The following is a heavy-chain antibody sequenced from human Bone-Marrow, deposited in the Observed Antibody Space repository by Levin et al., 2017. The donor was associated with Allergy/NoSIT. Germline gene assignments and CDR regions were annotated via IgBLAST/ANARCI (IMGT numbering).Heavy chain of an antibody. J-gene: IGHJ4*02. CDR1: GFTFSSYS. CDR2: ISSSSGYI. D-gene: IGHD3-16*01. V-gene: IGHV3-21*01. CDR3: ARITVWGTVSPERRDS. Sequence: LSLTCAASGFTFSSYSMNWVRQAPGKGLEWVSFISSSSGYIYYADSVKGRRTIDRDNAKRSLYLQMNSLTAEDSAVYYCARITVWGTVSPERRDSWGQGVLVTVSS.